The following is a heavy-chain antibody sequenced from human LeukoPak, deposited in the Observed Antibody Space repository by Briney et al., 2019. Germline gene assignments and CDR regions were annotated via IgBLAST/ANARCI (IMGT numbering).Heavy chain of an antibody. V-gene: IGHV3-33*01. CDR2: IWYDGSNK. D-gene: IGHD4-17*01. CDR1: GFTFSSYG. CDR3: ARHPRPTVTTPFDY. J-gene: IGHJ4*02. Sequence: GGSLRLSCAASGFTFSSYGMHWVRQAPGKGLEGVAVIWYDGSNKYYADSVKGRFTISRDNSKNTLYLQMNSLRAEDTAVYYCARHPRPTVTTPFDYWGQGTLVTVSS.